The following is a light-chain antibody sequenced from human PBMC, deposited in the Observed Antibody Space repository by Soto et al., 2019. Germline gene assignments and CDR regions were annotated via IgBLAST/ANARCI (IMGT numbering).Light chain of an antibody. CDR2: EVN. CDR1: SSDGGGYNY. J-gene: IGLJ1*01. Sequence: QSVLTQPASVSGSPGQSITISCTGTSSDGGGYNYVSWYKQQPGKAPKLLIYEVNNRPSGISDRFSGSKSDSTASLTISGLQADDEADYYCTSWTTNNIPYVFGTGTKVTV. V-gene: IGLV2-14*03. CDR3: TSWTTNNIPYV.